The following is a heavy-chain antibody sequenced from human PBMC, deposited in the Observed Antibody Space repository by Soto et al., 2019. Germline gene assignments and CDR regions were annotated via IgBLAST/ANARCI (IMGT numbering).Heavy chain of an antibody. CDR2: IIDSGGST. V-gene: IGHV3-23*01. J-gene: IGHJ6*02. Sequence: EVQLLESGGGLVQPGGSLRLSCAASGFTFSSCAMGWVRQAPGKGLAWVSDIIDSGGSTYYADSVKGRFTISRDNSKSTLYLQMNSLRAEDTALYYCAKGRSYYYYYGVDGWGPGTTVTVSS. CDR1: GFTFSSCA. CDR3: AKGRSYYYYYGVDG.